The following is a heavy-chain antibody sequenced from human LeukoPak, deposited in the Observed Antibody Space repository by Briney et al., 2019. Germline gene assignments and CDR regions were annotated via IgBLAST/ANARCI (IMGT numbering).Heavy chain of an antibody. J-gene: IGHJ3*02. CDR1: GGSISSTRYY. Sequence: SQTLSLTCTVSGGSISSTRYYWGWIRQPPGKGLEWIGNIYYSGSTYYNPSLKSRVTMSVDTSKNQFSLKLSSVSAADTAVYYCARHATIAVGGAFDIWGQGTMVTVSS. D-gene: IGHD6-19*01. V-gene: IGHV4-39*01. CDR3: ARHATIAVGGAFDI. CDR2: IYYSGST.